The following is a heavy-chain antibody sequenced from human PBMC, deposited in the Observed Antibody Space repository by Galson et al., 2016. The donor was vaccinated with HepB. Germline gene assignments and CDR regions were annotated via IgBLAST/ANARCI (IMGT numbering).Heavy chain of an antibody. J-gene: IGHJ6*02. CDR2: IRSKAYGGTT. D-gene: IGHD3-3*01. Sequence: SLRLSCAASGFTFGDYAMSWFRQAPGKGLEWVGFIRSKAYGGTTEYAASVKGRFTISRDDSKSIAYLQMNSLKTEDTAVYYCWRDDFWSGYSTDYYYGMDVWGQGTTVTVSS. CDR1: GFTFGDYA. CDR3: WRDDFWSGYSTDYYYGMDV. V-gene: IGHV3-49*03.